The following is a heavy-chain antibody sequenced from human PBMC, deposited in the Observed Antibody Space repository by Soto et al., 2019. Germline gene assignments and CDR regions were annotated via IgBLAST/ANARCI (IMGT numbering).Heavy chain of an antibody. D-gene: IGHD3-16*01. Sequence: QVQLVQSGAEVKKPGSSEKISCKASGGTFSSYAISWVQQAPGQGLEWMGGIIPIFGTANYAQKFQGRVTITADESTSTAYMELSRLRSEDTDVDYCARSWGMATTNSFDYWGQGTLVTVSS. CDR1: GGTFSSYA. CDR3: ARSWGMATTNSFDY. CDR2: IIPIFGTA. J-gene: IGHJ4*02. V-gene: IGHV1-69*12.